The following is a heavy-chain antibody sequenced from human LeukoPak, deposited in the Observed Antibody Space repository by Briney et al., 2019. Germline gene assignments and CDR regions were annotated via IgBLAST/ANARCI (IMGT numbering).Heavy chain of an antibody. CDR1: GYTFTSYG. CDR2: ISAYNGNT. V-gene: IGHV1-18*01. CDR3: ARERIDFLSGYRRNDAFDI. D-gene: IGHD3-3*01. J-gene: IGHJ3*02. Sequence: GASVKVSCKASGYTFTSYGISWVRQAPGQGLEWMGLISAYNGNTNYAQKLQGRVTMTTDTSTSTAYMELRSLRSDDTAVYYCARERIDFLSGYRRNDAFDIWGPGTMVTVSS.